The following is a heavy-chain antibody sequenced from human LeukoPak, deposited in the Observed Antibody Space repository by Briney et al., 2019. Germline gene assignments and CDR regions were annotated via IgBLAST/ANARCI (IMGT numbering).Heavy chain of an antibody. CDR3: ASALWFGELCFGN. CDR2: IKEDGSEK. J-gene: IGHJ4*02. CDR1: GLTFNNYW. Sequence: GGSLRLSCAASGLTFNNYWMTWVRQAPGKGLEWVAHIKEDGSEKYYLDSVKGRYTISRDNANYSLYLQMNSLRAEDTAVYYCASALWFGELCFGNWGQGTLVTVSS. D-gene: IGHD3-10*01. V-gene: IGHV3-7*01.